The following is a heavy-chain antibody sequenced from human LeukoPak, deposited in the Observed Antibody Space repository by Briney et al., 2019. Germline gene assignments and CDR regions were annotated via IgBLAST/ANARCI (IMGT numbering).Heavy chain of an antibody. J-gene: IGHJ5*02. CDR3: ATYSSGSYGVP. Sequence: PSETLSLTCTVSGGSISSYYWSWIRQPPGKGLEWIGYIYYSGSTYYNPSLKSRLTISVDTSKNQFSLKLNSVTAADTAVYYCATYSSGSYGVPWGQGTLVTVSS. D-gene: IGHD3-10*01. CDR2: IYYSGST. CDR1: GGSISSYY. V-gene: IGHV4-59*06.